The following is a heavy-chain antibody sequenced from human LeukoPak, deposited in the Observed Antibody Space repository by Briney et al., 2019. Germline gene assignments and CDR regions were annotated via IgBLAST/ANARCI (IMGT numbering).Heavy chain of an antibody. CDR2: INHSGST. Sequence: SETLSLTCAVYGGSFSGYYWSWIRQPPGKGLEWIGEINHSGSTNYNPSLKSRVTISVDTSKNQFSLKLSSVTAADTAVYYCARDGAGYSSSWYLQHWGQGTLVTVSS. D-gene: IGHD6-13*01. CDR3: ARDGAGYSSSWYLQH. CDR1: GGSFSGYY. J-gene: IGHJ1*01. V-gene: IGHV4-34*01.